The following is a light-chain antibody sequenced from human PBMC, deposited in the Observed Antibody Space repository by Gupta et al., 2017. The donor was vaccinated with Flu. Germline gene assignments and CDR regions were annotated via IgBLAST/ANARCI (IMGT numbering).Light chain of an antibody. CDR3: QRYDSLWT. V-gene: IGKV1-5*03. CDR1: QSISHW. CDR2: QTS. Sequence: SPSTLSASVGDRVAITCRASQSISHWLAWYQQKPGKVPKLLIYQTSSFESGVSSRFSGSRSGTEFTITISSLQPDDVATYYCQRYDSLWTFGQGTRVEIK. J-gene: IGKJ1*01.